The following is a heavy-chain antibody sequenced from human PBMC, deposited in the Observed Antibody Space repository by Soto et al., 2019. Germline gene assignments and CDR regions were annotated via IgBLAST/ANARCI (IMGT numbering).Heavy chain of an antibody. CDR3: ARSFEGDSKGIDY. CDR1: GGSISSSSYY. J-gene: IGHJ4*02. Sequence: SETLSLTCTVSGGSISSSSYYRGWIRQPPGKGLEWIGSIYYSGSTYYNPSLKSRVTISVDTYKNQFSLRLRSVTTTDTAVYYCARSFEGDSKGIDYWGQGTMVTVSS. CDR2: IYYSGST. D-gene: IGHD2-21*02. V-gene: IGHV4-39*07.